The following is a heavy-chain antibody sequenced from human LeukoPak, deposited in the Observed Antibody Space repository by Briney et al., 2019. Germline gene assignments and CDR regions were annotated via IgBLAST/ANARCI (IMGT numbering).Heavy chain of an antibody. D-gene: IGHD6-19*01. CDR1: GFTFSSYA. Sequence: GGSLRLSCAASGFTFSSYATHWVRQAPGKGLEWVAVMSHDGSNKYYGDSVKGRFTISRDNSKNTLYLQMNSLRAEDTAVYYCAKLDSSGWSRPFDYWGQGTLVTVSS. CDR2: MSHDGSNK. CDR3: AKLDSSGWSRPFDY. V-gene: IGHV3-30*18. J-gene: IGHJ4*02.